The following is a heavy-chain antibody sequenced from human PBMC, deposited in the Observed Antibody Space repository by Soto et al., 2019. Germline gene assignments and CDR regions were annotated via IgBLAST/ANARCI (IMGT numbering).Heavy chain of an antibody. J-gene: IGHJ4*02. D-gene: IGHD6-6*01. CDR3: ARANLDEAARLDY. V-gene: IGHV4-59*01. Sequence: SETLSLTCTVSGGSLSSYYWSWIRQPPGKGLEWIGYIYYSGSTNYNPSLKSRVTISVDTSKNQFSLKLSSVTAADTAVYYCARANLDEAARLDYWGQGTLVTVSS. CDR2: IYYSGST. CDR1: GGSLSSYY.